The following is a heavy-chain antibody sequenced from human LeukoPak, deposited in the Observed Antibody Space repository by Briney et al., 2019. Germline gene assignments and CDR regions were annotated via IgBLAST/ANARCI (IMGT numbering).Heavy chain of an antibody. CDR2: INPSGGST. J-gene: IGHJ4*02. D-gene: IGHD6-19*01. V-gene: IGHV1-46*01. CDR3: ARVGRIAVAGRADY. Sequence: ASVKVSCKASGYTFTSYYMHWVRQAPGQGLEWMGIINPSGGSTSYAQKFQGRVTITRDTSASTAYMELSSLRSEDMAVYYCARVGRIAVAGRADYWGQGTLVTVSS. CDR1: GYTFTSYY.